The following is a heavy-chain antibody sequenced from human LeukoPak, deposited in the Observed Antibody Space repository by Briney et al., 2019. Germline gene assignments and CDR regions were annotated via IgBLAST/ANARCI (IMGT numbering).Heavy chain of an antibody. V-gene: IGHV1-69*04. Sequence: SVKVSCKASGGTFSSYAISWVRQAPGQGREWMGRIIPILGIANYAQKFQGRVTITAEKSTSTAYMELSSLRAEDTAVYYCATSYGEYYFDYWGQGTLVTVSS. J-gene: IGHJ4*02. CDR3: ATSYGEYYFDY. D-gene: IGHD5-18*01. CDR1: GGTFSSYA. CDR2: IIPILGIA.